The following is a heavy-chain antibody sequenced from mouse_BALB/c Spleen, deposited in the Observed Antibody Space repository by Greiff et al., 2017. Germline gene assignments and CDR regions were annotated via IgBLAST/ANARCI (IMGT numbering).Heavy chain of an antibody. J-gene: IGHJ4*01. D-gene: IGHD1-1*01. V-gene: IGHV2-2*02. Sequence: QVQLKESGPGLVQPSQSLSITCTVSGFSLTSYGVHWVRQSPGKGLEWLGVIWSGGSTDYNAAFISRLSISKDNSKSQVFFKMNSLQANDTAIYYCARGLLLRYYAMDYWGQGTSVTVSS. CDR1: GFSLTSYG. CDR3: ARGLLLRYYAMDY. CDR2: IWSGGST.